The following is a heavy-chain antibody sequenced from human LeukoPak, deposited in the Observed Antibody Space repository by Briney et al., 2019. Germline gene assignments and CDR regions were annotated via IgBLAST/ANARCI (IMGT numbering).Heavy chain of an antibody. CDR3: ARPKFVEMAIDAFDI. Sequence: GESLQISCKGSGYSFTSYWIGWVRQMPGKGLEWMGIIYPGDSDTRYSPSFQGQVTISADKSISTAYLQWSSLKASDTAMYYCARPKFVEMAIDAFDIWGQGTMVTVSS. D-gene: IGHD2-21*01. J-gene: IGHJ3*02. CDR2: IYPGDSDT. V-gene: IGHV5-51*01. CDR1: GYSFTSYW.